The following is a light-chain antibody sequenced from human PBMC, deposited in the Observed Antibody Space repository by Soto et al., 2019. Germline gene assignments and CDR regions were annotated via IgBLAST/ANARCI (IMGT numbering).Light chain of an antibody. Sequence: IVLTQSPGALSLSPGERATLSCRASQTVSSRYLAWYQQKPGQAPRLLMYGASNRATGIPDRFSGSGSGTDFTLTISRLEPEDFAVYFCQQYGRSPPFTFGQGTK. CDR3: QQYGRSPPFT. J-gene: IGKJ2*01. CDR1: QTVSSRY. CDR2: GAS. V-gene: IGKV3-20*01.